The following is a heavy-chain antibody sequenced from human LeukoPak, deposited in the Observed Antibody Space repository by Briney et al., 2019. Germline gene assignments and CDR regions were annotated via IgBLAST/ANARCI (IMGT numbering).Heavy chain of an antibody. D-gene: IGHD3-9*01. J-gene: IGHJ4*02. V-gene: IGHV1-46*01. CDR1: GYTFTSYY. CDR3: ARVRSPVYDILTGKYYFDY. Sequence: SVKVSCKASGYTFTSYYMRWVRQAPGQGLEWMGIINPSDGSTSYAQKFQGRVTMTRDMSTSTVYMELSSLRSEGTAVYYCARVRSPVYDILTGKYYFDYWGQGTLVTVSS. CDR2: INPSDGST.